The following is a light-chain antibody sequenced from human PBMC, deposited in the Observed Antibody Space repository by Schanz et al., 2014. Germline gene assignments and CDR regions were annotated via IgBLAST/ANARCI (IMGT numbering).Light chain of an antibody. V-gene: IGLV2-14*03. CDR1: SSDIGGYNY. Sequence: QSALTQPASVSGSPGQSITISCTGTSSDIGGYNYVSWYQQHPGKAPKLMIYDVSDRPSGVSNRFSGSKSGNTASLTISGLQAEDEADYYCNSYAGSNNGVFGGGTKLTV. J-gene: IGLJ3*02. CDR3: NSYAGSNNGV. CDR2: DVS.